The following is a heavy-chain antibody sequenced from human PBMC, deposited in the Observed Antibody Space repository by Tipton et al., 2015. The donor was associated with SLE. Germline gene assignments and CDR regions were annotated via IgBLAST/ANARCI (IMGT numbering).Heavy chain of an antibody. J-gene: IGHJ6*02. V-gene: IGHV4-61*02. Sequence: TLSLTCNVSGASISSGNYYLSWVRQPAGKGLEWIGRMYSGTTNYNPSLKSRVTMSVDTSKNQFSLRLSSVTAADTAVYYCARDRPDYDFWSGDYGMDVWGQGTTVTVSS. CDR2: MYSGTT. CDR1: GASISSGNYY. D-gene: IGHD3-3*01. CDR3: ARDRPDYDFWSGDYGMDV.